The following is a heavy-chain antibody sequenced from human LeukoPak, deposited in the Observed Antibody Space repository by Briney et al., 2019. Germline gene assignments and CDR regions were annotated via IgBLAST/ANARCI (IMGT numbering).Heavy chain of an antibody. CDR1: GYTFTSYG. V-gene: IGHV1-18*01. CDR2: ISAYNGNT. CDR3: ARGLNFDWLLGPWFDP. J-gene: IGHJ5*02. D-gene: IGHD3-9*01. Sequence: ASVKVSCKASGYTFTSYGISWVRQAPGQGLEWMGWISAYNGNTNYAQKLQGRVTMTTDTSTTTAYMELRSLRSDDTAVYYCARGLNFDWLLGPWFDPWGQGTLVTVSS.